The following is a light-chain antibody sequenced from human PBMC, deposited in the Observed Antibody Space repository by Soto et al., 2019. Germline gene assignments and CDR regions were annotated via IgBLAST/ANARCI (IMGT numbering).Light chain of an antibody. CDR2: AAS. J-gene: IGKJ1*01. CDR1: QTISSY. V-gene: IGKV1-39*01. CDR3: QQSYITWT. Sequence: DIQMTQSPSSLSASVGDRVTITCRASQTISSYLNWYQQKPGKAPKLLIYAASSLQSGVSSRFSGSGSGTDFTLIISSLQPEDFATYYCQQSYITWTFGQGTKVEIK.